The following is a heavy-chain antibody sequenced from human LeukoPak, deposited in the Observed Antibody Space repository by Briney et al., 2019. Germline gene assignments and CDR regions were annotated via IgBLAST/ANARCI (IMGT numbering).Heavy chain of an antibody. J-gene: IGHJ4*02. D-gene: IGHD3-16*02. V-gene: IGHV4-34*01. CDR3: ARAEYYDYIWGSYRLVDY. Sequence: SETLSLTCAVYGGSFSGYYWSWIRQPPRKGLEWIGEINHSESTNYNSSLKSRVTISVDTSKNQFSLKLSSVTAADTAVYYCARAEYYDYIWGSYRLVDYWGQGTLVTVSS. CDR2: INHSEST. CDR1: GGSFSGYY.